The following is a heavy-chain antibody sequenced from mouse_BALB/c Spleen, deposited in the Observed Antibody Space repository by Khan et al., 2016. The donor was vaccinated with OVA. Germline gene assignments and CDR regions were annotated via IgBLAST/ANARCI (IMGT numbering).Heavy chain of an antibody. V-gene: IGHV14-3*02. Sequence: VQLQQPGAEFVKPGASVKLSCTASGFNIKDTYMYWVKQRPEQGLEWIGRIDPANGNPKYDPNFQGKATITADTSSNTAYLQLSGLTSEDTAVYYCAVYYGYAMDYWGQGTSVTVSS. CDR2: IDPANGNP. CDR3: AVYYGYAMDY. J-gene: IGHJ4*01. CDR1: GFNIKDTY. D-gene: IGHD1-1*01.